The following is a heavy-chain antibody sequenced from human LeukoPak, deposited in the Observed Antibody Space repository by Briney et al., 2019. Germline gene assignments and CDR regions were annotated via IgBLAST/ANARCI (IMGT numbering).Heavy chain of an antibody. CDR3: ARGLFLSGYLDAFDL. CDR2: LYSGGDI. D-gene: IGHD3-22*01. V-gene: IGHV3-53*01. CDR1: GFTVSTNY. Sequence: GGSLRLSCAVSGFTVSTNYMSWVRQAPGKGLEWVSILYSGGDIYYADSVKGRFTISRDNSKNTLYLQMNSLRVEDTAVYYCARGLFLSGYLDAFDLWGQGTVVTVSS. J-gene: IGHJ3*01.